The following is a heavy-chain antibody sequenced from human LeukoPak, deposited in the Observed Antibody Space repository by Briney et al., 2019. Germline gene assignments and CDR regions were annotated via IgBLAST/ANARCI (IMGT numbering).Heavy chain of an antibody. D-gene: IGHD6-19*01. CDR1: GFTFSSYA. CDR2: ISGSSGSA. J-gene: IGHJ4*02. CDR3: AKEGSGWYLYYFDY. V-gene: IGHV3-23*01. Sequence: PGGSLRLSCAASGFTFSSYAMSWVRQAPGKGLEWVSAISGSSGSAYYTDSVKGRFTISRDNSKNTLYLQMNSLRADDTAVYYCAKEGSGWYLYYFDYWGQGTLVTVSS.